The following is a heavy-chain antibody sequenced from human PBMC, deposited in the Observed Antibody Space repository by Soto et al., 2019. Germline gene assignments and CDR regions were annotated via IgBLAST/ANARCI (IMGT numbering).Heavy chain of an antibody. CDR2: ISSSSSTI. J-gene: IGHJ5*02. V-gene: IGHV3-48*02. CDR3: ARDLYPAYYGSGSYLDAWFDP. CDR1: GFTFSSYS. D-gene: IGHD3-10*01. Sequence: GGSLRLSCAASGFTFSSYSMNWVRQAPGKGLEWVSYISSSSSTIYYADSVKGRFTISRDNAKNSLYLQMNSLRDEDTAVYYCARDLYPAYYGSGSYLDAWFDPWGQGTLVTVSS.